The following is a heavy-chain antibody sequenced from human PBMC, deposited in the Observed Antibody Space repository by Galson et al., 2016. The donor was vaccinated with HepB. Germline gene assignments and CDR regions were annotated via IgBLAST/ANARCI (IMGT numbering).Heavy chain of an antibody. V-gene: IGHV4-39*01. CDR3: VDTYYYDSGSSYFTAAGFDY. CDR1: GASINSHNFY. D-gene: IGHD3-22*01. Sequence: SETLSLTCTVSGASINSHNFYWGWIRQPPGKGLEWIGSISYSGSTYYNPFLKSRLTISVDTSKNQFSLKLTSVTAADPAVNYCVDTYYYDSGSSYFTAAGFDYWGQGTLVTVSS. CDR2: ISYSGST. J-gene: IGHJ4*02.